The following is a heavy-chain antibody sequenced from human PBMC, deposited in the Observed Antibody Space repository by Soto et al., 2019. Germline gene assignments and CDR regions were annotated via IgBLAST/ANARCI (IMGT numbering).Heavy chain of an antibody. CDR3: ASPRVMYTSGWYYFDY. V-gene: IGHV1-69*13. Sequence: SVKVSCKASGGTFSSYAISWVRQAPGQGLEWMGGIIPIFGTANYAQKFQGRVTITADESTSTAYMELSSLRFEDTAVYYCASPRVMYTSGWYYFDYWGQGTLVTV. CDR1: GGTFSSYA. D-gene: IGHD6-19*01. CDR2: IIPIFGTA. J-gene: IGHJ4*02.